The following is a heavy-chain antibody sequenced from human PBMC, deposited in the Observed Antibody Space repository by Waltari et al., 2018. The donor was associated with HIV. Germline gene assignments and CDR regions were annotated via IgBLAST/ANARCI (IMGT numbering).Heavy chain of an antibody. D-gene: IGHD4-17*01. Sequence: QVQLQESGPGLVKPSQTLSLTCTVSGGSISSGCYYWSWIRQHPGKGLEWIGYIYNSGSTYYNPSLKRRLSISVDTSKNQFSLKLSSVTAADTAVYYCARASGETPVDYWGQGTLVTVSS. CDR1: GGSISSGCYY. CDR3: ARASGETPVDY. CDR2: IYNSGST. J-gene: IGHJ4*02. V-gene: IGHV4-31*03.